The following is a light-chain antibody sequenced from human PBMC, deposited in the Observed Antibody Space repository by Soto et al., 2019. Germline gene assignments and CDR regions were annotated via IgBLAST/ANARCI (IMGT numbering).Light chain of an antibody. CDR1: QSISRY. J-gene: IGKJ4*01. V-gene: IGKV1-39*01. CDR3: QQSYRTPLT. Sequence: IQMTQAPSSLSGSVGDRVTITVRASQSISRYLNWYQQIPGKAPRLLIYAASNLQSGVPSRFSGSGSGTDFTLTISGLQREDFATYSCQQSYRTPLTFGGGTKVDIK. CDR2: AAS.